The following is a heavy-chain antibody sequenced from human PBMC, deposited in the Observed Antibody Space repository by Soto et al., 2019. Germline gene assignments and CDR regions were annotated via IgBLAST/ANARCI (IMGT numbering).Heavy chain of an antibody. CDR3: ARDGGTTPPAFCFDY. CDR1: GGSVRSGGYY. Sequence: LTCTVSGGSVRSGGYYWSWIRQHPGKGLEWIGYIYYSGSTYYNPSLKSRVTISVDTSKNQFSLKLSSVTAADTAVYYCARDGGTTPPAFCFDYWGQGTLVTVSS. D-gene: IGHD1-1*01. V-gene: IGHV4-31*03. CDR2: IYYSGST. J-gene: IGHJ4*02.